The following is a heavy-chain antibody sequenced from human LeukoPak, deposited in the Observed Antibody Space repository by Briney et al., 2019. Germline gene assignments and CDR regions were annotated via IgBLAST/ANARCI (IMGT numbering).Heavy chain of an antibody. Sequence: GGSLRLSCAVSGFTFSSYSMNWVRQAPGKGLEWVSYISSSNNTIYYADSVKGRFTISRDNAKNSLYLQMNTLRADDTAVYYCARGRWFGGSLPAHFEYWGQGTLVTVSS. CDR2: ISSSNNTI. D-gene: IGHD3-10*01. J-gene: IGHJ4*02. CDR1: GFTFSSYS. V-gene: IGHV3-48*01. CDR3: ARGRWFGGSLPAHFEY.